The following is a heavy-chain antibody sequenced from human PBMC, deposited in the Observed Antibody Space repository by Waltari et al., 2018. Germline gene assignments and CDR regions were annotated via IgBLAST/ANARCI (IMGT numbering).Heavy chain of an antibody. CDR3: AREKKPYSDGFDAFDL. V-gene: IGHV3-13*01. J-gene: IGHJ3*01. CDR1: GFTFSSYD. CDR2: IGSGGAT. D-gene: IGHD4-4*01. Sequence: EAQLVESGGGLVQPGGSLRLSCAASGFTFSSYDMNWVRQATGKSLEGVSAIGSGGATYYSGSVKGRFTISRENAKNSLYLQMNSLTAGDTAVYYCAREKKPYSDGFDAFDLWGHGTIVTVSS.